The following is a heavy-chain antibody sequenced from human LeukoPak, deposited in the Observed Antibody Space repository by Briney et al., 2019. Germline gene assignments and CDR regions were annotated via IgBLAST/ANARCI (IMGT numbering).Heavy chain of an antibody. D-gene: IGHD3-22*01. J-gene: IGHJ6*02. CDR3: ARDRALLLTYGMDV. V-gene: IGHV3-21*01. Sequence: KTGGSLRLSCAASGFTFSSYSMNWVRQAPGKGLEWVSSISSSSSYIYYADSVKGRFTISRDNAKNSLYLQMNSLRAEDTAVYYCARDRALLLTYGMDVWGQGTTVTVSS. CDR1: GFTFSSYS. CDR2: ISSSSSYI.